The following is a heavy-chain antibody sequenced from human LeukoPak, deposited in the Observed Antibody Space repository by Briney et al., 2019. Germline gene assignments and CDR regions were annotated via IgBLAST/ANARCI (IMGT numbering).Heavy chain of an antibody. V-gene: IGHV3-30*01. J-gene: IGHJ4*02. D-gene: IGHD6-19*01. CDR3: ARGTAFVAYSSGAVPYFDY. CDR1: GFTFSSYA. CDR2: ISYDGSNK. Sequence: GGSLRLSCAASGFTFSSYAMHWVRQAPGKGLEWVAVISYDGSNKYSADSVKGRFTISRDNSKNTLYLQMNSLRAEDTAVYYCARGTAFVAYSSGAVPYFDYWGQGTLVTVSS.